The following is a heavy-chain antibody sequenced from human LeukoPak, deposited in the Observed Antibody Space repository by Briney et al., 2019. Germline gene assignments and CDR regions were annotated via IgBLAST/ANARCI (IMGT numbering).Heavy chain of an antibody. CDR2: IYYTGTT. Sequence: SETLSLTCNVSGGSISSTSYYWAWIRQPPGKGLEWLGNIYYTGTTYYNPSLKSRVTISVDTSQNQFSLKLSSVTAADTAVYYCARDQRHSSSWYTDAFDIWGQGTMVTASS. J-gene: IGHJ3*02. D-gene: IGHD6-13*01. CDR3: ARDQRHSSSWYTDAFDI. CDR1: GGSISSTSYY. V-gene: IGHV4-39*07.